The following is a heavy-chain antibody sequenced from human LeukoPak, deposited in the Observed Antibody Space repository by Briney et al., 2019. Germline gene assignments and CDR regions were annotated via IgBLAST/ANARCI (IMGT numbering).Heavy chain of an antibody. Sequence: GGSLRLSCAASGFTFSSYAMSWVRQAPGKGLEWVSLISASGDRTYYAGSVKGRFTISRDTSRNTLTLQMNSLRAEDTAVYYCAKGIYDYALDYWGQGTLVTASS. CDR2: ISASGDRT. D-gene: IGHD4/OR15-4a*01. V-gene: IGHV3-23*01. CDR1: GFTFSSYA. J-gene: IGHJ4*02. CDR3: AKGIYDYALDY.